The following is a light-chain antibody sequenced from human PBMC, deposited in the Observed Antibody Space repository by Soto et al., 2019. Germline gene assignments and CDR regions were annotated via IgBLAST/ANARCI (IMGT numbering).Light chain of an antibody. J-gene: IGKJ2*01. Sequence: EIVLTQSPGSLSLSPRVRATLSCRASQRVSSNHLAWYQQKPGQAPRLLIYGASRRATGIPDWFSGSGSGTEFPLTISRLEPEDFAVYYCQQYGSSTYTFVQGNKVEIK. CDR1: QRVSSNH. CDR3: QQYGSSTYT. CDR2: GAS. V-gene: IGKV3-20*01.